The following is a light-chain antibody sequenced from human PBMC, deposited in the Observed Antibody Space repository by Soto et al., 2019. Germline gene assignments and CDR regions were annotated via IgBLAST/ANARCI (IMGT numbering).Light chain of an antibody. Sequence: DIQMTQSPSSLSASVGDRVTITCRASQSISSYLNWYQQKPGKAPKLLIYAASSLQSGVPSRFSASGSGTDFTPTISSLQPEDFETYYCQQSYSTPHTFGQGTKVDIK. CDR2: AAS. CDR3: QQSYSTPHT. V-gene: IGKV1-39*01. J-gene: IGKJ2*01. CDR1: QSISSY.